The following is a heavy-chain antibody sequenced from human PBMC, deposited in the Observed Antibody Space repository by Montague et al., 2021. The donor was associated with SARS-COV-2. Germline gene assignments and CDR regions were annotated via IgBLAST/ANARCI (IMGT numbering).Heavy chain of an antibody. CDR2: IYYSGST. V-gene: IGHV4-39*07. Sequence: SETLSLTCTVSGGSISTSYYWGWTRQPPGKGLEWIGSIYYSGSTYYNPSLKSRVTISVDTSKNQFSLKLSSVTAADTAVYYCARDATVTTFYYYGMDVWGQGTTVTVSS. D-gene: IGHD4-17*01. CDR3: ARDATVTTFYYYGMDV. J-gene: IGHJ6*02. CDR1: GGSISTSYY.